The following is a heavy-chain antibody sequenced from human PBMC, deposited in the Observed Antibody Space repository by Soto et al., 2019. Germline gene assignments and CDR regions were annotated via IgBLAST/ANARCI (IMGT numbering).Heavy chain of an antibody. D-gene: IGHD6-19*01. CDR2: ISGGGGDT. CDR1: GSTFSTYG. CDR3: AKTQQWGLPLSGGMDV. J-gene: IGHJ6*02. Sequence: EVQLLESGGGLVQPRGSLRLSCAASGSTFSTYGMSWVRQAPGKGLEWVSVISGGGGDTYYAGSVKGRFTISRDNSKNTLYLEMNSLRAEDTAVYYCAKTQQWGLPLSGGMDVWGQGTTVTVSS. V-gene: IGHV3-23*01.